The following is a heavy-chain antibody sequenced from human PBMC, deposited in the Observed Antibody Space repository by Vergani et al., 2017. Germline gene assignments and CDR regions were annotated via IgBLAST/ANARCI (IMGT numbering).Heavy chain of an antibody. Sequence: QVQLVESGGGVVQPGGSLRLSCAASGFTFSSYGMHWVRQAPGKGLEWVAFIRYDGSNKYYADSVKGRFTISRDNSKNTLYLQMNSLRAEDTAVYYCARDLAPIAAAGHFDYWGQGTLVTVSS. CDR2: IRYDGSNK. J-gene: IGHJ4*02. D-gene: IGHD6-13*01. V-gene: IGHV3-30*02. CDR3: ARDLAPIAAAGHFDY. CDR1: GFTFSSYG.